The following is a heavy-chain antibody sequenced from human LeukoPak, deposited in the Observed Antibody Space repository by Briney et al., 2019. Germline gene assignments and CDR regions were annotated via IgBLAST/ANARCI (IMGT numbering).Heavy chain of an antibody. Sequence: GGSLRLSCAATGFNFRKHWMSWVRQSLGKGLECVAKIQEDGKEMHYVDSVKGRFTISRDNARNSLYLQMNSLRAEDTAVYYCARRAGAYSHPYDYWGQGTLVTVSS. V-gene: IGHV3-7*01. CDR2: IQEDGKEM. CDR3: ARRAGAYSHPYDY. CDR1: GFNFRKHW. J-gene: IGHJ4*02. D-gene: IGHD4/OR15-4a*01.